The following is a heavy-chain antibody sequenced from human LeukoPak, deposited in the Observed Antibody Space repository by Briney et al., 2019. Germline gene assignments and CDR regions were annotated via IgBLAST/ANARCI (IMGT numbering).Heavy chain of an antibody. V-gene: IGHV4-34*01. J-gene: IGHJ4*02. CDR3: ARRLWLPYRFDY. Sequence: ASETLSLTCAVYGGSFSGYYWSWICQPPGKGLEWIGEINHSGSTNYNPSLKSRVTISVDTSKNQFSLKLSSVTAADTAVYYCARRLWLPYRFDYWGQGTLVTVSS. CDR2: INHSGST. D-gene: IGHD5-12*01. CDR1: GGSFSGYY.